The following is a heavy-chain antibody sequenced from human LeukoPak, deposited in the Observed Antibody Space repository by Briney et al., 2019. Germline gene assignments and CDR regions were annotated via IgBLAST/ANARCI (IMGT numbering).Heavy chain of an antibody. CDR2: ITGSSGSI. CDR1: GFTFSSYA. D-gene: IGHD6-13*01. CDR3: AKHQQLVIYYGMDV. V-gene: IGHV3-23*01. J-gene: IGHJ6*02. Sequence: GGSLRLSCAASGFTFSSYAMSWVRQAPGKGLEWVSGITGSSGSIYYADSVKGRFTISRDNARNTLYLTMNSLRAEDTAVYYCAKHQQLVIYYGMDVWGQGTTDTVSS.